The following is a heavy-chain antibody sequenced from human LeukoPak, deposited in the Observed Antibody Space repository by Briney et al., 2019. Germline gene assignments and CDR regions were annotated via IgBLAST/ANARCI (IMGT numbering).Heavy chain of an antibody. V-gene: IGHV3-30*03. CDR2: ISYDGSNK. Sequence: PGRSLRLSCAASGFIFSNYVMHWVRQAPGKGLEWVAVISYDGSNKNHADYVKGRFTISRDNSKNTLYLQMNSLRAEDTAVYYCARDGFWGNFFDYWGQGTLVTVSS. CDR1: GFIFSNYV. CDR3: ARDGFWGNFFDY. J-gene: IGHJ4*02. D-gene: IGHD3-16*01.